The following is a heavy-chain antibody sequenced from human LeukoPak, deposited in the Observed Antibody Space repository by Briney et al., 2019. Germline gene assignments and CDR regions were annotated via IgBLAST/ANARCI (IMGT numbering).Heavy chain of an antibody. Sequence: ASVKVSCKASGYTFTSYDINWVRQATGQGLEWMGWMNPNSGNTGYAQKFQGRVTMTRNTSISTAYMELSSLRSEDTAVYYCARGAIVVVVAAYHYNYDYWGQGTLVTVSS. J-gene: IGHJ4*02. CDR1: GYTFTSYD. CDR2: MNPNSGNT. D-gene: IGHD2-15*01. CDR3: ARGAIVVVVAAYHYNYDY. V-gene: IGHV1-8*01.